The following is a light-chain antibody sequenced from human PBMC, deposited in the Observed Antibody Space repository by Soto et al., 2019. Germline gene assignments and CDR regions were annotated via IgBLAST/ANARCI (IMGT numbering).Light chain of an antibody. J-gene: IGKJ2*01. CDR2: DAS. CDR3: QQRSNWPPEYT. Sequence: EIVLTQSPATLSLSPGERATLSCRASQSVSSYLAWYQQKPAQAPRLLIYDASNRATGVPARFSGSGSGTDVTLTISSLEPEDFAVYYCQQRSNWPPEYTFGQGTKLEIK. V-gene: IGKV3-11*01. CDR1: QSVSSY.